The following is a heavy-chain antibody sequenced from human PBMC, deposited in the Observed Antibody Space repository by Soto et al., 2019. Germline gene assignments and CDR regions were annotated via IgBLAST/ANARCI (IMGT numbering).Heavy chain of an antibody. Sequence: PSETLSLTCAVSGGSISSGGYSWSWIRQPPGKGLEWIGYIYHSGSTYYNPSLKSRVTISVDTSKNQFSLKLSSVTAADTFVYFCACLPWAYYGGIFDPWGQGTLVTVSS. J-gene: IGHJ5*02. CDR1: GGSISSGGYS. D-gene: IGHD4-17*01. V-gene: IGHV4-30-2*02. CDR3: ACLPWAYYGGIFDP. CDR2: IYHSGST.